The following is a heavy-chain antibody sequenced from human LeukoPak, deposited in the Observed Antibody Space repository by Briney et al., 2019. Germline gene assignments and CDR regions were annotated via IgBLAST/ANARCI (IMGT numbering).Heavy chain of an antibody. CDR2: IHHSGSS. J-gene: IGHJ4*02. Sequence: PSETLSLTCTVSGTTVSIDYWTWIRQPPGKGLEWVGSIHHSGSSKYNSSLNNRVTISLDKSKNQFSLSLTSVTVADAAVYYCARENGDYALDYWGQGTLVTVSS. D-gene: IGHD4-17*01. CDR3: ARENGDYALDY. CDR1: GTTVSIDY. V-gene: IGHV4-59*02.